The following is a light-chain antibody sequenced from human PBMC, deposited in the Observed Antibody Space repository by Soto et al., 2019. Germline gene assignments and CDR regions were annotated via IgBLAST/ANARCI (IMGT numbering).Light chain of an antibody. J-gene: IGLJ1*01. CDR1: SSNIGAGYD. CDR2: GND. CDR3: QAFDSSLRGYV. V-gene: IGLV1-40*01. Sequence: QSALTQPPSVSGAPVQRVTISCTGSSSNIGAGYDVHWYRQFPGTAPKLLIYGNDNRPSGVPDRFSGSKSGTSASLAITGLLAEDEADYYCQAFDSSLRGYVFGTGTKVTVL.